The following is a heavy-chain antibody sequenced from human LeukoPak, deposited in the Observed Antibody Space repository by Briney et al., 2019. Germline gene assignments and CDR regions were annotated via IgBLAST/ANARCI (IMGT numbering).Heavy chain of an antibody. CDR2: IYYSGST. CDR1: GGSISSYY. J-gene: IGHJ3*02. V-gene: IGHV4-59*01. Sequence: SETLSLTCAVSGGSISSYYWSWIRQPPGKGLEWIGYIYYSGSTNYNPSLKSRVTISVDTSKNQFSLKLSSVTAADTAVYYCARVEGPLNAFDIWGQGTMVTVSS. CDR3: ARVEGPLNAFDI.